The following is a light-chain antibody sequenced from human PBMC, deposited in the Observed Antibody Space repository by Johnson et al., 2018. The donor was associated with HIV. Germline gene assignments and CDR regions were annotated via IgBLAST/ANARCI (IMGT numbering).Light chain of an antibody. CDR2: DNN. CDR1: SSNIGNNY. Sequence: QSVLTQPPSVSAAPGQKVTISCSGSSSNIGNNYVSWYQQLPGTAPKLLIYDNNKRPSGIPDRFSGSKSGTSATLGITGLQTGDGADYYYGTWETSLSAGLLYVFGPGTKVTVL. J-gene: IGLJ1*01. CDR3: GTWETSLSAGLLYV. V-gene: IGLV1-51*01.